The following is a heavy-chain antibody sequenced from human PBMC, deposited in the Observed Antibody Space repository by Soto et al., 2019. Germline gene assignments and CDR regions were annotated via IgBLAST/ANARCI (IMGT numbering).Heavy chain of an antibody. CDR3: ATPQDYDGCLDS. V-gene: IGHV1-3*01. D-gene: IGHD3-22*01. Sequence: QVQFVQSGAEVKKPGASVKVSCKTPGYTFTSYNIHWVRQAPGQRLEWMGWINVGNGNTRYSQKFQGRLTLTRDTAGNTAYLELNSLISEDTAVYYCATPQDYDGCLDSWGQGTLVTVSS. J-gene: IGHJ4*02. CDR2: INVGNGNT. CDR1: GYTFTSYN.